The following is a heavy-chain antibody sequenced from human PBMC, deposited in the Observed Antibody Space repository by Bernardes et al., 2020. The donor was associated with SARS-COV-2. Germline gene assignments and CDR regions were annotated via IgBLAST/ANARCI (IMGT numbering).Heavy chain of an antibody. CDR2: INLDGSAK. CDR1: GFTFSHYW. CDR3: VRYLEYGDY. J-gene: IGHJ4*02. V-gene: IGHV3-7*04. D-gene: IGHD3-10*01. Sequence: GGSLRLSRAASGFTFSHYWMSWVRQAPGKGLEWVANINLDGSAKYHVDSVRGRFTISRDNAENSLYLQMNSLRGEDTAVYYCVRYLEYGDYWGQGTLVTVSS.